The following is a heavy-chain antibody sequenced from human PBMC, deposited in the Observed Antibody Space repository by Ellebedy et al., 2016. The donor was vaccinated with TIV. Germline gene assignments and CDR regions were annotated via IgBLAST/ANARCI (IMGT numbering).Heavy chain of an antibody. V-gene: IGHV6-1*01. J-gene: IGHJ6*02. CDR1: GDSVTGNRGA. D-gene: IGHD5-24*01. Sequence: MPSETLSLTCAISGDSVTGNRGAWNWIRQSPSRGLEWLGRTYYKSKWYNDYAGSVKSRIIINPDTSKNQLSLQLNSVTPEDTAVYFCTRGWLATRMDVWGHGTTVTVSS. CDR3: TRGWLATRMDV. CDR2: TYYKSKWYN.